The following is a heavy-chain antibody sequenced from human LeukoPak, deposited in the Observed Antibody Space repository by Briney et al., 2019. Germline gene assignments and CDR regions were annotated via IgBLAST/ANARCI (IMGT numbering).Heavy chain of an antibody. CDR3: ARSYCSSTSCYLDY. J-gene: IGHJ4*02. V-gene: IGHV4-34*01. D-gene: IGHD2-2*01. Sequence: PSETLSLTCAVYGGSFSGYYWSWIRQPPGKGLEWIGEINHSGSTNYNPSLKSRVTISVDTSKNQFPLKLSSVTAADTAVYYCARSYCSSTSCYLDYWGQGALVTVSS. CDR1: GGSFSGYY. CDR2: INHSGST.